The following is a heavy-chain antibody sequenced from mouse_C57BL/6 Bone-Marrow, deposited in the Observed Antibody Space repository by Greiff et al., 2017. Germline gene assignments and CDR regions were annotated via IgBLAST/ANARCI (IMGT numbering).Heavy chain of an antibody. V-gene: IGHV1-81*01. CDR2: FYPRTGNT. J-gene: IGHJ3*01. CDR3: ARKGREFAY. Sequence: QVQLQQSGAELARPGASVKLSCKASGYTFTSYGISWVNQTPGQGLEWIGNFYPRTGNTYYNEKFKGKATLTADKSSSTEYMELRSLTSEDSAVYFCARKGREFAYWGQGTLVTVSA. CDR1: GYTFTSYG.